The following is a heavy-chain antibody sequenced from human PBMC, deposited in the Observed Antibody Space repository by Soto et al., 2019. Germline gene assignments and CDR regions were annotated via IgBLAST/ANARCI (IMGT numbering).Heavy chain of an antibody. J-gene: IGHJ6*02. CDR1: GGSISSYY. CDR2: IYTSGST. D-gene: IGHD6-13*01. CDR3: ATASGIAAAGTSPLYYYYGMDV. Sequence: SETLSLTCTVSGGSISSYYWSWIRQPAGKGLEWIGRIYTSGSTNYNPSLKSRVTMSVDTSKNQFSLKLSSVTAADTAVYYCATASGIAAAGTSPLYYYYGMDVWGQGTTVTVSS. V-gene: IGHV4-4*07.